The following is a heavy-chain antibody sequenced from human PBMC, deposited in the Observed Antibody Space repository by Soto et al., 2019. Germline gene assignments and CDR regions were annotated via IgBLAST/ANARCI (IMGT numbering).Heavy chain of an antibody. CDR3: VRHRNGFDP. CDR2: IDPSDSYS. Sequence: EVQLVQSGAEVKKPGESLRISCKVSGRSFTTYWISWVRQMPGKGLEWMGRIDPSDSYSNYSPSFQGHVTISADKSISTAYLQWSSLKASDTAMYYCVRHRNGFDPWGQGTLVTVSS. V-gene: IGHV5-10-1*01. CDR1: GRSFTTYW. J-gene: IGHJ5*02.